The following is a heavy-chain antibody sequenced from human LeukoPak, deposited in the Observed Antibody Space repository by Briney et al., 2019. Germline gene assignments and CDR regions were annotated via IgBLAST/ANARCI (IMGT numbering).Heavy chain of an antibody. CDR2: IIPIFGTA. V-gene: IGHV1-69*05. D-gene: IGHD3-10*01. CDR3: ARSSVSTMVRGVRWLFDP. CDR1: GGTSSSYA. J-gene: IGHJ5*02. Sequence: SVKVSCKASGGTSSSYAISWVRQAPGQGLEWMGGIIPIFGTANYAQKFQGRVTITTDESTSTAYMELSSLRSEDTAVYYCARSSVSTMVRGVRWLFDPWGQGTLVTVSS.